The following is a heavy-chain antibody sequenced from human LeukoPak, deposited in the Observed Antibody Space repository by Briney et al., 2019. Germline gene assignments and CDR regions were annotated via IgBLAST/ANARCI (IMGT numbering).Heavy chain of an antibody. J-gene: IGHJ4*02. CDR1: GFSLSTSGMC. CDR3: ARIVVRVPAANRQSHFDY. D-gene: IGHD2-2*01. V-gene: IGHV2-70*11. CDR2: IDWDDDK. Sequence: SGPALVKPTQTLTLTCTFSGFSLSTSGMCVSWIRQPPGKALEWLARIDWDDDKYYSTSLKTRLTISKDTSKNQGVLTITNIDPVDTATYYCARIVVRVPAANRQSHFDYWGQGTLVTVSS.